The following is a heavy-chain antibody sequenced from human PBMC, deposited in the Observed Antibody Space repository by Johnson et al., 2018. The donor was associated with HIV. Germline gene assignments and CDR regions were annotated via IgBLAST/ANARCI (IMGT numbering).Heavy chain of an antibody. D-gene: IGHD2-15*01. CDR2: ISYDGSNK. V-gene: IGHV3-30*04. CDR1: GFTFSSYA. Sequence: QEKLVESGGGVVQPGGSLRLSCAASGFTFSSYAMHWVRQAPGKGLEWVAVISYDGSNKYYADSVKGRFTISRDNAKNSLYLQMNSLRAEDTAVYYCARVAALYDAFDIWGQGTMVTVSS. J-gene: IGHJ3*02. CDR3: ARVAALYDAFDI.